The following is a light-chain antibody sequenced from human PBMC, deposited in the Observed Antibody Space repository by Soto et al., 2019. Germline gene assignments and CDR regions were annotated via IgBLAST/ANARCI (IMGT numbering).Light chain of an antibody. V-gene: IGKV3-15*01. J-gene: IGKJ4*01. Sequence: EVVMTQSPATLSVSPGERATLACRASQTVTTNLAWYQQKRGQAPRLLIYGASTRATDIPARFSGSGSWTEFTLTISSLQSEDFAVYYCQPYYHWPPLTFGGGTKVEIK. CDR1: QTVTTN. CDR3: QPYYHWPPLT. CDR2: GAS.